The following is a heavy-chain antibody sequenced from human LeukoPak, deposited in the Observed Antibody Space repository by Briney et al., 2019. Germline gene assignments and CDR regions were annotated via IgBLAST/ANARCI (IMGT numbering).Heavy chain of an antibody. J-gene: IGHJ4*02. CDR2: INHSGST. D-gene: IGHD3-3*01. CDR1: GGSFSGYY. V-gene: IGHV4-34*01. Sequence: PSEILSLTCAVYGGSFSGYYWSWIRQPPGKGLEWIGEINHSGSTNYNPSLKSRVTISVDTSKNQFSLKLSSVTAADTAVYYCARVKYYDFWSGYYYFDYWGQGTLVTVSS. CDR3: ARVKYYDFWSGYYYFDY.